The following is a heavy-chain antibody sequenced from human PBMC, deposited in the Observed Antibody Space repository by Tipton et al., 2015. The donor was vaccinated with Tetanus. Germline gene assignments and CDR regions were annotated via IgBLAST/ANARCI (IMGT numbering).Heavy chain of an antibody. Sequence: TLSLTCAVYGGSFSGYYWSWIRQPPGKGLEWIGEINHSGSTNYNPSLKSRVTISVDTSKNQFSLKLSSVTAADTAVYYCARGLSWNYKYNWFDPWGQGTLVTVSS. J-gene: IGHJ5*02. CDR2: INHSGST. CDR1: GGSFSGYY. V-gene: IGHV4-34*01. D-gene: IGHD1-7*01. CDR3: ARGLSWNYKYNWFDP.